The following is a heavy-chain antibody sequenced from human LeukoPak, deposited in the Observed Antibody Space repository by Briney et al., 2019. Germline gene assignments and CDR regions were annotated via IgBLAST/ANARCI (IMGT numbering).Heavy chain of an antibody. J-gene: IGHJ4*02. D-gene: IGHD2-15*01. V-gene: IGHV4-39*07. CDR3: ARAVVVAAPKPHYFDY. CDR2: IYYSGST. CDR1: GDSISSGAYY. Sequence: SETLSLTCTVSGDSISSGAYYWGWIRQPPGKGLEWIGSIYYSGSTYYNPSLKSRVTVSVDTSKNQFSLQLGSVTAADTAVYYCARAVVVAAPKPHYFDYWGQGALVTVSS.